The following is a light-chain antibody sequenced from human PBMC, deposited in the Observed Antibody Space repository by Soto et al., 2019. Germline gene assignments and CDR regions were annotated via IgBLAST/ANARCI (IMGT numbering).Light chain of an antibody. J-gene: IGLJ2*01. CDR1: SSDVGGYNY. CDR3: GSYAGSYTLV. CDR2: DVS. Sequence: QSVLTQPRSVSGSPGQSVTISCTGTSSDVGGYNYVSWYQQHPGTAPKLMIYDVSKRPSGVPDRFAGSKSGNTASLTISGLQAEDEADYYCGSYAGSYTLVFGGGTKLTVL. V-gene: IGLV2-11*01.